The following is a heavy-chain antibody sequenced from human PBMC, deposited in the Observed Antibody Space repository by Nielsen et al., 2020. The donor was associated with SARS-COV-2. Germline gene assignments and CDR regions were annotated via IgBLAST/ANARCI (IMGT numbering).Heavy chain of an antibody. Sequence: SVKVSCKASGGTFSSYAISWVRQAPGQGLEWMGGIIPIFGTANYAQKFQGRVTITADESTSTVYMALSSLRSEDTAMYYCARCDTNGFDGFDHWGQGTLVTVSS. CDR1: GGTFSSYA. J-gene: IGHJ4*02. CDR2: IIPIFGTA. CDR3: ARCDTNGFDGFDH. V-gene: IGHV1-69*13. D-gene: IGHD2-8*01.